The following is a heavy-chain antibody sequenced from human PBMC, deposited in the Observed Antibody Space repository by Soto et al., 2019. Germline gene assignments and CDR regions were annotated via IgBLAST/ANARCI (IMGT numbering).Heavy chain of an antibody. J-gene: IGHJ4*02. CDR1: GGSISSGGYS. V-gene: IGHV4-30-2*01. CDR2: IYHSGST. CDR3: ARGSPVATDY. Sequence: SETLSLTCAVSGGSISSGGYSWSWIRQPPGKGLEWIGYIYHSGSTYYNPSLKSRVTISVDRSKNQFSLKLSSVAAADTAVYYCARGSPVATDYWGQGTLVTVSS. D-gene: IGHD2-21*02.